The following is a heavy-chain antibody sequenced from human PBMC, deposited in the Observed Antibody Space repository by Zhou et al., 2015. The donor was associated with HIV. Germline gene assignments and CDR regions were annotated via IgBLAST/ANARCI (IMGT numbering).Heavy chain of an antibody. Sequence: QVQLVQSGAEVKKPGASVKVSCKASGYTFTGYYMHWVRQAPGQGLEWMGRINPNSGGTNYAQKFQGRVTMTRDTSISTAYMELSRLRSDDTAVYYCARGYCSGGSCYSDAFDIWGQGTMVTVSS. CDR2: INPNSGGT. CDR3: ARGYCSGGSCYSDAFDI. D-gene: IGHD2-15*01. J-gene: IGHJ3*02. V-gene: IGHV1-2*06. CDR1: GYTFTGYY.